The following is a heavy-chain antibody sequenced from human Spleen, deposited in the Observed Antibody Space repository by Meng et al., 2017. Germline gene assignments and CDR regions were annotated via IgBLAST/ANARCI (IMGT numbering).Heavy chain of an antibody. CDR1: GGSFSDYY. V-gene: IGHV4-34*01. D-gene: IGHD4-11*01. J-gene: IGHJ4*02. CDR3: ARGPTTMAHDFDY. Sequence: VTLQQWGAGLLKPSATLSFTCVVSGGSFSDYYWIWIRQPPGKGLEWIGEINHSGSTNYNPSLESRATISVDTSQNNLSLKLSSVTAADSAVYYCARGPTTMAHDFDYWGQGTLVTVSS. CDR2: INHSGST.